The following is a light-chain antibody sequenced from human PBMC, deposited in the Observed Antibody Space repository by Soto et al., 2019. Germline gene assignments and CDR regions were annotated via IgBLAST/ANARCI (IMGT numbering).Light chain of an antibody. Sequence: EIVLTQSPATLSLSPGERATLSCRSSQSVSSYLAWYQQKPGQAPRLLICDASNRTTGIPARFSGSGSGIDFTLTITSVEPEDFAVYYGQQRSYCPPGFTFGPGTKVDIK. CDR3: QQRSYCPPGFT. J-gene: IGKJ3*01. CDR2: DAS. V-gene: IGKV3-11*01. CDR1: QSVSSY.